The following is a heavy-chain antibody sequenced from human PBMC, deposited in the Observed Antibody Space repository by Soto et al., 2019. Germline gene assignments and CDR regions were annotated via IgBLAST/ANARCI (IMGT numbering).Heavy chain of an antibody. CDR2: IDPSDSQT. V-gene: IGHV5-10-1*01. CDR1: GYSFAGHW. J-gene: IGHJ4*02. Sequence: GESLKISCKGSGYSFAGHWITWVRQKPGKGLEWMGRIDPSDSQTYYSPSFRGHVTISVTKSITTVFLQWSSLRASDTAMYYCARQIYDSDTGPNFQYYFDSWGQGTPVTVSS. CDR3: ARQIYDSDTGPNFQYYFDS. D-gene: IGHD3-22*01.